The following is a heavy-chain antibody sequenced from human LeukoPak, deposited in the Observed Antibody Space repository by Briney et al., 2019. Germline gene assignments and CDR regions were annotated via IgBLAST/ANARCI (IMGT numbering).Heavy chain of an antibody. Sequence: GASVKVSCKASGGTFSSYAISWVRQAPGQGLEWMGGIIPIFGTANYAQKFQGRVTITTDESTSTAYMELSSLRSEDTAVYYCASFRSGYYYYYMDVWGKGTTVTVSS. D-gene: IGHD6-19*01. J-gene: IGHJ6*03. V-gene: IGHV1-69*05. CDR3: ASFRSGYYYYYMDV. CDR2: IIPIFGTA. CDR1: GGTFSSYA.